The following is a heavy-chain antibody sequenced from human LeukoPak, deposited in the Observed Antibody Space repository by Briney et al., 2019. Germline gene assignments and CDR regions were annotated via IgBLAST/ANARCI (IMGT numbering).Heavy chain of an antibody. V-gene: IGHV1-69*13. D-gene: IGHD3-10*01. CDR3: ARANRFGFGELYGFDH. Sequence: SVKVSCKASGGTFSSYAISWVRQAPGQGLEWMGGIIPIFGTANYAQKFQGRVTITADESTSTAYMELSSLRSEDTAVYYCARANRFGFGELYGFDHWGQGTLVTVSS. CDR2: IIPIFGTA. CDR1: GGTFSSYA. J-gene: IGHJ4*02.